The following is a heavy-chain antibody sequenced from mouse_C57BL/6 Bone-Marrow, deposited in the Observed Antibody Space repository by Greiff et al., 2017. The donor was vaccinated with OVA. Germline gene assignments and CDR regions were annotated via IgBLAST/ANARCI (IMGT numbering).Heavy chain of an antibody. J-gene: IGHJ2*01. CDR1: GYSFTDSY. CDR2: IIPYNGGT. D-gene: IGHD1-1*01. Sequence: VQLQQSGPVLVKPGASVKMSCKASGYSFTDSYMNWVKQSHGKSLEWIGVIIPYNGGTSYNQTFKGKATLTADTSSSTAYMELNSVTSDDSAVYDCARGRYQGCFDYWGQGTTLTVSS. V-gene: IGHV1-19*01. CDR3: ARGRYQGCFDY.